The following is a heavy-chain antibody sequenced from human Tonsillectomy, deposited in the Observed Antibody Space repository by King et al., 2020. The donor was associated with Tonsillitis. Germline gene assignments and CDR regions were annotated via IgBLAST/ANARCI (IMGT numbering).Heavy chain of an antibody. Sequence: VQLQQWGAGLLKPSETLSLTCAVYGGSFSGYYWSWIRQPPGKGLEWIGEINHSGSTNYNPSLKSRVTISVDTSTNQFSLKLSSVTAADTAVYYCARGQLLWFGESPHLDYWGQGTLVTVSS. V-gene: IGHV4-34*01. CDR1: GGSFSGYY. CDR2: INHSGST. CDR3: ARGQLLWFGESPHLDY. D-gene: IGHD3-10*01. J-gene: IGHJ4*02.